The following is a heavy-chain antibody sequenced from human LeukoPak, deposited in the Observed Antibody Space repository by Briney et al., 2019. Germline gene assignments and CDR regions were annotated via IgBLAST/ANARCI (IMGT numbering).Heavy chain of an antibody. V-gene: IGHV1-69*05. CDR1: GGTFSSYA. J-gene: IGHJ5*02. CDR2: IIPIFGTA. CDR3: ARDVRSIFGVVITENWFDP. Sequence: SVKVSCKASGGTFSSYAISWVRQAPGQGLEWMGGIIPIFGTANYAQKFQGRVTITTDESTSTAYMELSSLRSEDTAVYYCARDVRSIFGVVITENWFDPWGQGTLVTVSS. D-gene: IGHD3-3*01.